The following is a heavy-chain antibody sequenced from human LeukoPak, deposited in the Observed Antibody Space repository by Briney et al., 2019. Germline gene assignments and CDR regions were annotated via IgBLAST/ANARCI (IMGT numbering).Heavy chain of an antibody. D-gene: IGHD2-21*01. J-gene: IGHJ4*02. V-gene: IGHV1-18*01. CDR1: GYTFSHYV. Sequence: GASVKVSWKASGYTFSHYVIAWVRQAPGQGLEWMGWISVYNGNTFYAQNLQGRVTMTTDTSTSTAYMELRSLRSDDTAVYYCARSGPKDWALDYWGRGTLVTVSS. CDR3: ARSGPKDWALDY. CDR2: ISVYNGNT.